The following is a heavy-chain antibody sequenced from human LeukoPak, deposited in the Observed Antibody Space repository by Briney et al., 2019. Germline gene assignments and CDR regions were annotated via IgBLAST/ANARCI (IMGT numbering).Heavy chain of an antibody. CDR1: GYTFTGYY. J-gene: IGHJ6*03. CDR3: ARDVVVVVGASRSNFYFYMDV. Sequence: ASVKVSCKASGYTFTGYYIHWVRQAPGQGLEWMGRINPNNGATNYAQKFQGRITMTRDTSITTAYMELSSLRSDDTAIYYCARDVVVVVGASRSNFYFYMDVWGKGTTVTVSS. CDR2: INPNNGAT. V-gene: IGHV1-2*02. D-gene: IGHD2-15*01.